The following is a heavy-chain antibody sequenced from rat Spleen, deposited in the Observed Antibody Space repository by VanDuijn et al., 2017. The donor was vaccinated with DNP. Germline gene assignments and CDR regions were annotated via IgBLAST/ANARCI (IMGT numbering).Heavy chain of an antibody. CDR2: ISYDGGST. CDR3: ARHTTGIPFYFDY. J-gene: IGHJ2*01. Sequence: EVKLVESGGGLVQPGRSLKLSCAASGSTFSDYNMAWVRQAPKKGLEWVATISYDGGSTYYRDSVKGRFTISRDDARNTLYLQMDSLRSEDTATYYCARHTTGIPFYFDYWGQGVMVTVSS. D-gene: IGHD1-4*01. CDR1: GSTFSDYN. V-gene: IGHV5-7*01.